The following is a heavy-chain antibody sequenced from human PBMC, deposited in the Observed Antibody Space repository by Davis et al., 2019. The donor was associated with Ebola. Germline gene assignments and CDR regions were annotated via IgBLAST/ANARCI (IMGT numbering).Heavy chain of an antibody. D-gene: IGHD3-3*01. CDR2: IRSKAYGGTT. CDR1: GFTFGDYA. Sequence: GESLKISCTASGFTFGDYAMSWFRQAPGKGLEWVGFIRSKAYGGTTEYAASVKGRFTISRDDSKSIAYLQMNSLKTEDTAVYYCTSQFITIFGVAHGPIQDYYMDVWGKGTTVTVSS. J-gene: IGHJ6*03. V-gene: IGHV3-49*03. CDR3: TSQFITIFGVAHGPIQDYYMDV.